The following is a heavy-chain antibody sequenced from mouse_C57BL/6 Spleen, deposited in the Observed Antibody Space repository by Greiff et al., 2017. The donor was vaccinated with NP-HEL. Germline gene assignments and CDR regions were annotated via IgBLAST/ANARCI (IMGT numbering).Heavy chain of an antibody. CDR3: ARNGRGQLRLRIAMAY. D-gene: IGHD3-2*02. J-gene: IGHJ4*01. Sequence: QVQLKQPGAELVKPGASVKLSCKASGYTFTSYWMHWVKQRPGRGLEWIGRIDPNSGGTKYNEKFKSKATLTVDKSSSTAYMQLSILTSEDSAVYYCARNGRGQLRLRIAMAYWGQGTSVTVSS. CDR1: GYTFTSYW. V-gene: IGHV1-72*01. CDR2: IDPNSGGT.